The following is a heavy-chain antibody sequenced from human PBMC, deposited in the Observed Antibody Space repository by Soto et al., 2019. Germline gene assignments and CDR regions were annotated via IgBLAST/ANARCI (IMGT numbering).Heavy chain of an antibody. Sequence: QVQLVESGGGVVQPGRSLRLSCAASGFTFSSYGMHWVRQAPGKGLEWVAVIWYDGSNKYYADSVKGRFTISRDNSKNTLYLQMNSLRAEDTAVYYCARDSRIQLWSPGDYYYGMDVWGQGTTVTVSS. D-gene: IGHD5-18*01. CDR1: GFTFSSYG. V-gene: IGHV3-33*01. CDR2: IWYDGSNK. J-gene: IGHJ6*02. CDR3: ARDSRIQLWSPGDYYYGMDV.